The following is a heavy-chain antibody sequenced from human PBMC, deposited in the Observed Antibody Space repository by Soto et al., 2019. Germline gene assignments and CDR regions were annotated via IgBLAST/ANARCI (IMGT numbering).Heavy chain of an antibody. D-gene: IGHD7-27*01. CDR1: GGTFNNYA. J-gene: IGHJ5*02. Sequence: QVQLVQSGAEVKQPGSSVKVSCKASGGTFNNYAFSWVRQAPGQGLEWVGGIVPGSGAPNDAQKFKGRVTLIADESTGPAYMELSSLRLEDTAVYYCVREALGKGLFDPWGQGSLVTVSS. CDR2: IVPGSGAP. CDR3: VREALGKGLFDP. V-gene: IGHV1-69*12.